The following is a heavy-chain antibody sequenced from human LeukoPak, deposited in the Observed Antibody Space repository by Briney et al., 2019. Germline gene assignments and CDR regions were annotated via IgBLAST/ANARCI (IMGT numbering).Heavy chain of an antibody. Sequence: GGSLRLSCVASGFTLSDHWMYWVRQGPSRVLAHVSRVESDASRTTYADSVKGRFTISRDDAKNTMYLQMNSLRVEDTAVYYCVKGGHKLDIQTTHYYYGLDVWGQGTTVAVS. CDR2: VESDASRT. D-gene: IGHD5-12*01. CDR1: GFTLSDHW. CDR3: VKGGHKLDIQTTHYYYGLDV. V-gene: IGHV3-74*03. J-gene: IGHJ6*02.